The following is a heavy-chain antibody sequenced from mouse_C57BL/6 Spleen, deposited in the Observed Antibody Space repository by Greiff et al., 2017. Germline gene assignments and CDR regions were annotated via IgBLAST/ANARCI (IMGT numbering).Heavy chain of an antibody. Sequence: VQLVESGPELVKPGASVKISCKASGYAFSSSWMNWVKQRPGKGLEWIGRIYPGDGDTNYNGKFKGKATLTADKSSSTAYMQLSSLTSEDSAVYFCARSYYGSSHWYFDVWGTGTTVTVSS. V-gene: IGHV1-82*01. CDR2: IYPGDGDT. J-gene: IGHJ1*03. D-gene: IGHD1-1*01. CDR1: GYAFSSSW. CDR3: ARSYYGSSHWYFDV.